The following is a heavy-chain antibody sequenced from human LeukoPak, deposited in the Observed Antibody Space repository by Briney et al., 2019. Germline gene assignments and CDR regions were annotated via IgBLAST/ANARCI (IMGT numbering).Heavy chain of an antibody. J-gene: IGHJ4*02. CDR1: GGSISSYY. CDR3: ARKGLTKPLSVAVDFDS. Sequence: PSETLSLTCTVSGGSISSYYWSWIRQPPGKGLEWIGYIYYSGSTNYNPSLKSRVTISVDTSKNQFSLKLSSVTAADTAVYYCARKGLTKPLSVAVDFDSWAQGTLVTVSS. V-gene: IGHV4-59*01. CDR2: IYYSGST. D-gene: IGHD6-19*01.